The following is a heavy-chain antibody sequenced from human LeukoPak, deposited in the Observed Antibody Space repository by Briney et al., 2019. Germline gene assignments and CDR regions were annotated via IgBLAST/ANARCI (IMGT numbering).Heavy chain of an antibody. J-gene: IGHJ4*02. CDR1: GGSISSSSYY. Sequence: KPSETLSLTCTVSGGSISSSSYYWGWIRQSPGKGLEWIGSIYYSGSTYYNPSLKSRVTISVDTSKNQFSLKLSSVTAADTAVYYCATYYDYVWGSPIDYWGQGTLVTVSS. CDR3: ATYYDYVWGSPIDY. D-gene: IGHD3-16*01. V-gene: IGHV4-39*01. CDR2: IYYSGST.